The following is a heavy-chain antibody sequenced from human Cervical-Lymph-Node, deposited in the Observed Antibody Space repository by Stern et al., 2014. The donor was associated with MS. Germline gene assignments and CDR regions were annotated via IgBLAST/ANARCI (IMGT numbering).Heavy chain of an antibody. D-gene: IGHD3-16*02. Sequence: MQLAQSGGALVQPPTPLRLPCAASGFNFTSHPMHWVRQAPAKGLERVAVASFAGKTQYYANSVKGRITISRDNSNDTLALHMSSLELEDPATYYCAKLFGGNSYSSISYRGQGTVVTVSS. V-gene: IGHV3-30*18. CDR2: ASFAGKTQ. CDR3: AKLFGGNSYSSISY. CDR1: GFNFTSHP. J-gene: IGHJ4*02.